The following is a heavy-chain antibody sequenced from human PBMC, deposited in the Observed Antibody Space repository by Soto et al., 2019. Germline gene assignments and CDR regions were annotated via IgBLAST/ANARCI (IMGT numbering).Heavy chain of an antibody. Sequence: QVQLVQSGAEVKKPGSSVKVSCKASGGTFSSYAISWVRQAPGQGLEWMGGIIPIFGTANYAQKFQGRVTITADEPTSTAYMELSSLRSEDTAVYYCARTNYYDSGGYYYHGNWFDPGGQGTLVTVSS. CDR2: IIPIFGTA. J-gene: IGHJ5*02. V-gene: IGHV1-69*01. CDR1: GGTFSSYA. CDR3: ARTNYYDSGGYYYHGNWFDP. D-gene: IGHD3-22*01.